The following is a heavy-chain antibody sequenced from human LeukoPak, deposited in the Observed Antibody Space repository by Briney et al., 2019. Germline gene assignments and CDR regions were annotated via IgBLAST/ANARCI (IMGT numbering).Heavy chain of an antibody. J-gene: IGHJ3*02. V-gene: IGHV1-8*03. CDR3: ARGAGYDILTGYYNAAFDI. CDR2: MNPNSGNT. CDR1: GGTFSSYA. D-gene: IGHD3-9*01. Sequence: ASVKVSCKASGGTFSSYAISWVRQAPGQGLEWMGWMNPNSGNTGYAQKFQGRVTITRNTSISTAYMELSSLRSEDTAVYYCARGAGYDILTGYYNAAFDIWGQGTMVTVSS.